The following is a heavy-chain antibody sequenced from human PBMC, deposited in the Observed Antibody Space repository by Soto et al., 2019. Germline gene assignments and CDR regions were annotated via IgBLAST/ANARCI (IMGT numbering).Heavy chain of an antibody. D-gene: IGHD2-15*01. CDR3: AGGHDAFDI. CDR2: ISYDGSNK. CDR1: GFTFRSYG. V-gene: IGHV3-30*03. Sequence: GGSLRLSCVDSGFTFRSYGMHWVRQAPGKGLEWVAVISYDGSNKYYADSVKGRFTISRDNSKNTLYLQMNSLRAEDTAVYYCAGGHDAFDIWGQGTMVTVS. J-gene: IGHJ3*02.